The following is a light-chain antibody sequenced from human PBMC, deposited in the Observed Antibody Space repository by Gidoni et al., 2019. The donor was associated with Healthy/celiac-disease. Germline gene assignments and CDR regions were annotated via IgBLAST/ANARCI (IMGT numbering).Light chain of an antibody. Sequence: IVLTQSSGTLSLSPGERATLSCRASQSVSSSYFAWYQQKPGQAPRLLIYGASSRATGIPDRFSGSGSGTDFTLTISRLEPEDFAVYYCQQYGSSPVTFGQGTKVEIK. V-gene: IGKV3-20*01. J-gene: IGKJ1*01. CDR1: QSVSSSY. CDR3: QQYGSSPVT. CDR2: GAS.